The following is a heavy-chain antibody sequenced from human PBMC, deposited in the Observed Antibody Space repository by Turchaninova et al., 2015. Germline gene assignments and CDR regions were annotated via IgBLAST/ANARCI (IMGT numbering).Heavy chain of an antibody. J-gene: IGHJ4*02. CDR2: LSGSGGST. CDR3: AKLATYSSALSVFDY. CDR1: GFTFSSYA. V-gene: IGHV3-23*01. D-gene: IGHD6-19*01. Sequence: EVQLLESGGGLVQPGGSLRLSCAASGFTFSSYAMSWVRQAPGKGLEWVSSLSGSGGSTYSADSVKCRFTSSSDNAKNTLYLEMNSLRAEDTAVYYCAKLATYSSALSVFDYWGQGTLVTVSS.